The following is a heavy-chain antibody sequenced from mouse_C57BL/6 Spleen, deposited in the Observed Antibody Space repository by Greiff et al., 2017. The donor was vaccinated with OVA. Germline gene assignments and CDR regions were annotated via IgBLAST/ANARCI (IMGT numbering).Heavy chain of an antibody. Sequence: VQLQESGAELVRPGTSVKLSCKASGYTFTSYWMHWVKQRPGQGLEWIGVIDPSDSYTTYNQKFKGKATLSVDTSSSTAYMQLSSLTSEYSAVYYCARGIYYGNPYYFDYWGQGTTLTVSS. CDR1: GYTFTSYW. D-gene: IGHD2-1*01. CDR2: IDPSDSYT. CDR3: ARGIYYGNPYYFDY. J-gene: IGHJ2*01. V-gene: IGHV1-59*01.